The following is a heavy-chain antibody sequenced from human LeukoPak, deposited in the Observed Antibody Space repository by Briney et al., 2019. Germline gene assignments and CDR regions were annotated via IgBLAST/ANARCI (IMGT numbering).Heavy chain of an antibody. V-gene: IGHV4-4*07. CDR2: MFSNGGT. CDR3: ARALRENSGFDDGLDV. J-gene: IGHJ6*02. D-gene: IGHD5-12*01. CDR1: GDSMSNYY. Sequence: SETLSLTCTVSGDSMSNYYWSWIRQPAGKGLEWIGRMFSNGGTDYNPSLQSRVTMSLDTSRNQFSLKLTSVTAADTAVYYCARALRENSGFDDGLDVWGQGTTATVSS.